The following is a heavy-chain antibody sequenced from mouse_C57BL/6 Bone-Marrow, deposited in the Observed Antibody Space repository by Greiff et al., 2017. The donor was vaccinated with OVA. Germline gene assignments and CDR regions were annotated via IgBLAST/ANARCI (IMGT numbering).Heavy chain of an antibody. V-gene: IGHV1-85*01. J-gene: IGHJ1*03. D-gene: IGHD2-1*01. CDR3: AREEGNCSFYWYFDV. Sequence: QVHVKQSGPELVKPGASVKLSCKASGYTFTSYDINWVKQRPGQGLEWIGWIYPRDGSTKYNEKFKGKATLTVATSSSTAYMELHSLTSEDSAVYFCAREEGNCSFYWYFDVWGTGTTVTVSS. CDR1: GYTFTSYD. CDR2: IYPRDGST.